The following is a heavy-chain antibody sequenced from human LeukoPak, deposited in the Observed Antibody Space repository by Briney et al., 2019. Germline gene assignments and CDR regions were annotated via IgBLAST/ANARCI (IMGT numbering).Heavy chain of an antibody. CDR3: ARDREDYSSSWYGYGYYFDY. CDR1: GGTFSSYA. D-gene: IGHD6-13*01. Sequence: SVKVSCKASGGTFSSYAISWVRQAPGQGLEWMGGIIPIFGTANYAQKFQGRVTITADESTSTAYMELSSLRSEDTAMYYCARDREDYSSSWYGYGYYFDYWGQGTPVTVSS. J-gene: IGHJ4*02. V-gene: IGHV1-69*01. CDR2: IIPIFGTA.